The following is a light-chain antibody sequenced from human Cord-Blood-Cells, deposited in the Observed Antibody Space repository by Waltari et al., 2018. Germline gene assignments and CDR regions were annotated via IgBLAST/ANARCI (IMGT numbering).Light chain of an antibody. J-gene: IGLJ2*01. CDR1: SSDVGGYNY. CDR2: DVS. V-gene: IGLV2-14*01. CDR3: SSYTSSSTL. Sequence: QSALTQPASVSGSPGQSITISCPGTSSDVGGYNYVSWYQQHPGKAPKLMIYDVSNRPSGVSNRFSGAKSGNTASLTISGLHAEDEADYYCSSYTSSSTLFGGGTKLTVL.